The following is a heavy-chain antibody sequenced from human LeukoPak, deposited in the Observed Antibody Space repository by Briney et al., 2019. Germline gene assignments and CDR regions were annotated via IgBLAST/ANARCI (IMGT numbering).Heavy chain of an antibody. J-gene: IGHJ4*02. Sequence: GGSLRLSCAASGFTFSSYWMSWVRQAPGKGLEWVSAISGSGGSTYYADSAKGRFTISRDNSKNTLYLQMNSLRAEDTAVYYCAKDIASGYYYDSSGYYSWGQGTLVTVSS. CDR2: ISGSGGST. V-gene: IGHV3-23*01. CDR3: AKDIASGYYYDSSGYYS. D-gene: IGHD3-22*01. CDR1: GFTFSSYW.